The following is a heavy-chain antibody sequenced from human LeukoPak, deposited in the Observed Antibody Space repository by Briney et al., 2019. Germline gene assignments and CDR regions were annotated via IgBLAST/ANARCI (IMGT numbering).Heavy chain of an antibody. V-gene: IGHV4-4*07. CDR2: IYTSGST. CDR3: ARDAPGSGYDNQCFDY. CDR1: GGSISSYY. D-gene: IGHD3-9*01. J-gene: IGHJ4*02. Sequence: SETLSLTCTVSGGSISSYYWSWIRQPAGKGLEWIGRIYTSGSTNYNPSLKSRVTMSVDTSKNQFSLKLSSVTAADTAVYYCARDAPGSGYDNQCFDYWGQGTLVTVSS.